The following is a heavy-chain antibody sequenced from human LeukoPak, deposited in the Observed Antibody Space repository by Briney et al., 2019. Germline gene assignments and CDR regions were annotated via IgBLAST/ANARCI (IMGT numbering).Heavy chain of an antibody. V-gene: IGHV4-31*03. J-gene: IGHJ6*02. CDR1: GGSISSGGYY. Sequence: KSSETLSLTCTVSGGSISSGGYYWSWIRQHPGKGLEWIGYIYYSGSTYYNPSLKSRVTISVDTSKNQFSLKLSSVTAADTAVYYCARDPVPRSESYYYYGMDVWGQGTTVTVSS. D-gene: IGHD2-2*01. CDR2: IYYSGST. CDR3: ARDPVPRSESYYYYGMDV.